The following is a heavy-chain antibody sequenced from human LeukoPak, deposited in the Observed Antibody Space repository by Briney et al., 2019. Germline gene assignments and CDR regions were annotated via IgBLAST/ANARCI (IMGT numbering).Heavy chain of an antibody. J-gene: IGHJ4*02. D-gene: IGHD3-10*01. CDR1: GGSISSYY. V-gene: IGHV4-4*07. CDR3: ARDPIWGSGTYSADY. CDR2: IYTSGST. Sequence: SETLSLTCTVSGGSISSYYWSWIRQPAGKGLEWIGRIYTSGSTNYNPSLKSRVTMSVDTSKNQFSLKLSSVTAADTAVYYYARDPIWGSGTYSADYWGQGTLVTVSS.